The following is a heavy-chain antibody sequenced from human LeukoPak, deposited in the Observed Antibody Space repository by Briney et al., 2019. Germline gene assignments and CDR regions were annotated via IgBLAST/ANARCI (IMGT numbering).Heavy chain of an antibody. CDR2: ISAYNGNT. D-gene: IGHD3-10*01. CDR3: ARSGRPYYYGSGKEYYFDY. V-gene: IGHV1-18*01. CDR1: GYTLISSG. Sequence: ASVKVSCKASGYTLISSGISWVRQGSGQGLEWMGWISAYNGNTNYAQKLQGRVTMTTDTSTSTAYMELRSLRSDDTAVYYCARSGRPYYYGSGKEYYFDYWGQGTLVTVSS. J-gene: IGHJ4*02.